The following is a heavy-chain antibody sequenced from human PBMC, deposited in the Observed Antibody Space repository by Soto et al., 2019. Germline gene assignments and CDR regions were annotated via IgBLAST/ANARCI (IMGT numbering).Heavy chain of an antibody. V-gene: IGHV3-23*01. CDR2: VSGIGGST. J-gene: IGHJ5*02. CDR3: AQGGITSPSP. D-gene: IGHD3-10*01. Sequence: RRLSCAASGFTFSSFAMSWVRQAPGKGLEWVSTVSGIGGSTYYADSVKGRFTISRDNSKNTLFLQMNSLRAEGTAVYYCAQGGITSPSPWGQGTLVTVSS. CDR1: GFTFSSFA.